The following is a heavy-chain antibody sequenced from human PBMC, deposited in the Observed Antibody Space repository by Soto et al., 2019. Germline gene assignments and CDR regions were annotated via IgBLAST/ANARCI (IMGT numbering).Heavy chain of an antibody. V-gene: IGHV4-31*03. Sequence: QVQLQESGPGLVKPSQTLSLTCTVSGGSISSVGYYWSWIRQHPGKGLEWIGYIYYSGSTYYNPSLQSRVTLSVDTSKNHVSLKLSSVTAADTAVYYCARATPYYYYGMDVWGQGTTVTVSS. CDR1: GGSISSVGYY. CDR3: ARATPYYYYGMDV. D-gene: IGHD2-15*01. CDR2: IYYSGST. J-gene: IGHJ6*02.